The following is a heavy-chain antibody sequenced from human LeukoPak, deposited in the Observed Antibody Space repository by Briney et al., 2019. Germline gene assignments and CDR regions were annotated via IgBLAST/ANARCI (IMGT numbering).Heavy chain of an antibody. D-gene: IGHD3-16*01. CDR2: IVPIFGTA. CDR3: ARDGAAVQTDDAFDI. J-gene: IGHJ3*02. Sequence: GASVTVSFTASGGTFSSSSINWVRQAPGQGLEWMGGIVPIFGTANYAQKFQGRVTITADESTSTAYMELSSLRSEDTAVYYCARDGAAVQTDDAFDIWGQGTMVTVSS. V-gene: IGHV1-69*13. CDR1: GGTFSSSS.